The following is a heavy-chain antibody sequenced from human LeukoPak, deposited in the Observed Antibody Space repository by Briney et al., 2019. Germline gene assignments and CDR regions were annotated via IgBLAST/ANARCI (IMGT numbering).Heavy chain of an antibody. D-gene: IGHD3-22*01. Sequence: GGSLRLSCAASGFTFSSYEMNWVRQAPGKGLEWVSYISSSGSTIYYADSVKGRFTISRDNAKNSLYLQMNSLRAEDTAVYYCARATPDYYASSGYFDYWGQGTLVTVSS. CDR1: GFTFSSYE. CDR3: ARATPDYYASSGYFDY. J-gene: IGHJ4*02. CDR2: ISSSGSTI. V-gene: IGHV3-48*03.